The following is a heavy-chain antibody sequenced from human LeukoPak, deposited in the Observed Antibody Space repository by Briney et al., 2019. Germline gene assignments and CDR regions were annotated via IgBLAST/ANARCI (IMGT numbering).Heavy chain of an antibody. CDR1: GYSISSGYY. D-gene: IGHD2-15*01. CDR2: IYHSGST. CDR3: ARGDTRILCSGGSCYSPLDY. V-gene: IGHV4-38-2*02. Sequence: SETLSLTCTVSGYSISSGYYWGWIRQPPGKGLEWIGSIYHSGSTYYNPSLKSRVTISVDTSKNQFSLKLSSVTAADTAVYYCARGDTRILCSGGSCYSPLDYWGQGTLVTVSS. J-gene: IGHJ4*02.